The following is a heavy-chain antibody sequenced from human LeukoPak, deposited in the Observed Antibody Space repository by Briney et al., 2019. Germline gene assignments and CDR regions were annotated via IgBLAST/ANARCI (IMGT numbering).Heavy chain of an antibody. J-gene: IGHJ3*02. Sequence: PGGSLRLSCAASGFTFSSYSMNWVRQAPGKGLEWVSYIGSSSSTIYYADSVKGRFTISRDNAKNSLYLQMNSLRAEDTAVYYCASLIKVAPPAFDIWGQGTMVTVSS. CDR1: GFTFSSYS. CDR2: IGSSSSTI. CDR3: ASLIKVAPPAFDI. V-gene: IGHV3-48*01. D-gene: IGHD2-15*01.